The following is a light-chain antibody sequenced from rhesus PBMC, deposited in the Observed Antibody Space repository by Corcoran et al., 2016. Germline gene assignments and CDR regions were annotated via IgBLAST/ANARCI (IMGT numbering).Light chain of an antibody. Sequence: EIVLTQSPTSMAVSQGERVTISCTATSSVRTSSLHWYQQKPGFPPRLLVFRTSSLASGVPARFSGSGSGNSYTLTISSMEAEDAANYYCQQGKSIPPWTFGQGTKVEIK. CDR3: QQGKSIPPWT. J-gene: IGKJ1*01. V-gene: IGKV3-24*04. CDR1: SSVRTS. CDR2: RTS.